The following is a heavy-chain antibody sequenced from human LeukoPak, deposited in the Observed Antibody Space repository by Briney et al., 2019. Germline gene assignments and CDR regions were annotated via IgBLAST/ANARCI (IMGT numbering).Heavy chain of an antibody. CDR1: GFIFSRCG. J-gene: IGHJ4*02. V-gene: IGHV3-21*01. CDR2: ISGTSTHI. D-gene: IGHD3-3*01. CDR3: TRGSEWTSGVSDY. Sequence: GGSLRLSCAASGFIFSRCGMNWVRQTPGKGLEWVSSISGTSTHIYYADSVKGRFTISRDNAQNSVYLQMNSLRAEDTAVYYCTRGSEWTSGVSDYWGQGTLVTVSS.